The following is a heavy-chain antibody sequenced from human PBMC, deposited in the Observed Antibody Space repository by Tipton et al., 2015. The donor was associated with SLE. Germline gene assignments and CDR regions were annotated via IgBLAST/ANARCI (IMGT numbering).Heavy chain of an antibody. CDR1: GFTFSSYW. CDR2: INSDGSST. Sequence: SLRLSCAASGFTFSSYWMYWVRQAPGKGLVWVSRINSDGSSTSYADSVKGRFTISRDNAKNTLYLQMNSLRAEDTAVYYCASKRGGNGNWYFDLWGRGTLVTVSS. V-gene: IGHV3-74*01. J-gene: IGHJ2*01. D-gene: IGHD4-23*01. CDR3: ASKRGGNGNWYFDL.